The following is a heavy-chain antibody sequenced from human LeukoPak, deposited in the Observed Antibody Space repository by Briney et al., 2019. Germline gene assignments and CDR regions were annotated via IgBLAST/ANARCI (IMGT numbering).Heavy chain of an antibody. CDR3: AKDTRSGYYDRRLDW. J-gene: IGHJ4*02. V-gene: IGHV3-23*01. CDR1: GFTFSSYA. D-gene: IGHD3-22*01. Sequence: QPGGSLRLSCAASGFTFSSYAMSWVRQAPGRGLEWVSTISGSGGSTYYADSVKGRFTISRDNSTNTLYLQMNSLRAEDTAVYYCAKDTRSGYYDRRLDWWGQGTLVTVSS. CDR2: ISGSGGST.